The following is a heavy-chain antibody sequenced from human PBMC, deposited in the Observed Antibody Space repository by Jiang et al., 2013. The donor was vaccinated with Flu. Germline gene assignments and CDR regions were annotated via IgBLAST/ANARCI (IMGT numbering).Heavy chain of an antibody. J-gene: IGHJ6*04. Sequence: GAEVKKPGSSVKVSCKASGGTFSSYAISWVRQAPGQGLEWMGRIIPILGIANYAQKFQGRVTITADKSTSTAYMELSSLRSEDTAVYYCAREHAMDPNYYYYGMDVWGKGTTVTVSS. CDR1: GGTFSSYA. V-gene: IGHV1-69*04. CDR3: AREHAMDPNYYYYGMDV. D-gene: IGHD5-18*01. CDR2: IIPILGIA.